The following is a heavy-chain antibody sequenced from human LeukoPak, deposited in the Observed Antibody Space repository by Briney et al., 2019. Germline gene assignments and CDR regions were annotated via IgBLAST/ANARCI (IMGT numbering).Heavy chain of an antibody. J-gene: IGHJ4*02. D-gene: IGHD3-9*01. Sequence: GSSVKVSCKGSVGTFSSYAISWVRQAPGQELEWMGGIIPIFGTANYAQKFQGRVTITTDESTSTAYMELSSLRSEDTAVYYCARGVRYFDWLLRPWGQGTLVTVSS. V-gene: IGHV1-69*05. CDR2: IIPIFGTA. CDR1: VGTFSSYA. CDR3: ARGVRYFDWLLRP.